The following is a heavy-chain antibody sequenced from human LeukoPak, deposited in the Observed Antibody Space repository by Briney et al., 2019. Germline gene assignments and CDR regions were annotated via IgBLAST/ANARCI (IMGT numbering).Heavy chain of an antibody. Sequence: PSETLSLTCAVYGGSFSVYYWSWIRQPPGKGLEWIGEINHSGSTNYNPSLKSRVTISVDTSKNQFSLKLSSVTAADTAVYYCARGAIAVAEYNWFDPWGQGTLVTVSP. V-gene: IGHV4-34*01. CDR1: GGSFSVYY. CDR2: INHSGST. D-gene: IGHD6-19*01. CDR3: ARGAIAVAEYNWFDP. J-gene: IGHJ5*02.